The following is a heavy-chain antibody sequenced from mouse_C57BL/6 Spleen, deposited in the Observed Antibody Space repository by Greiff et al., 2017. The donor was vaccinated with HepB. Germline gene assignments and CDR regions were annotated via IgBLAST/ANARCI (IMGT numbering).Heavy chain of an antibody. CDR1: GYAFSSYW. D-gene: IGHD1-1*01. V-gene: IGHV1-80*01. J-gene: IGHJ2*01. CDR3: ARVEDYYGSSFDY. Sequence: VQRVESGAELVKPGASVKISCKASGYAFSSYWMNWVKQRPGKGLEWIGQIYPGDGDTNYNGKFKGKATLTADKSSSTAYMQLSSLTSEDSAVYFCARVEDYYGSSFDYWGQGTTLTVSS. CDR2: IYPGDGDT.